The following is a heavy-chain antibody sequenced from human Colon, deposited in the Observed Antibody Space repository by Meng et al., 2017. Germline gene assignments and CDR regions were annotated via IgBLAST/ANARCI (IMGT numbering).Heavy chain of an antibody. D-gene: IGHD3-22*01. V-gene: IGHV7-4-1*02. CDR1: GYTLINYE. CDR3: ARGGPYPDSSGFHWYFDL. CDR2: INTHTGNP. Sequence: VNAGSTLEQPGASGKVSCKASGYTLINYETNWVRQAPGQGLEWMGWINTHTGNPTYGQGFTGRFVLSSDTSVSTANLQISSLKAEDTAVYYCARGGPYPDSSGFHWYFDLWGRGTLVTVSS. J-gene: IGHJ2*01.